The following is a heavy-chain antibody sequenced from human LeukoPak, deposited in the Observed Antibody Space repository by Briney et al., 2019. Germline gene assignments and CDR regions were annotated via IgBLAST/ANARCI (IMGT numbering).Heavy chain of an antibody. D-gene: IGHD6-19*01. Sequence: TSETLSLTCTVSGGSIDSGGYYWSWIRQLPGKGLEWIGYIYYSGSTYYNPSLKSRVTMSVDTSKNQFSLKLSSVTAAVTAVYYCARLALAGIPDYWGRGALVTVSS. V-gene: IGHV4-31*03. J-gene: IGHJ4*02. CDR2: IYYSGST. CDR1: GGSIDSGGYY. CDR3: ARLALAGIPDY.